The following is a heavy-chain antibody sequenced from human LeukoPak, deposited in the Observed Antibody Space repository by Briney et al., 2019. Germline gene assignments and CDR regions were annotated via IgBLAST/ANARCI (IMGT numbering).Heavy chain of an antibody. V-gene: IGHV3-21*01. CDR2: ISSSSSYI. D-gene: IGHD3-3*01. CDR3: ARDTAIFGVVAYFDS. CDR1: GFTFSIYS. Sequence: GGSLRLSCAASGFTFSIYSMNWVRQAPGKGLEWVSSISSSSSYIYYADSVKGRFTISRDNAKNSLFLLMNSLRAEDTAVYYCARDTAIFGVVAYFDSWGQGTLVTVSS. J-gene: IGHJ4*02.